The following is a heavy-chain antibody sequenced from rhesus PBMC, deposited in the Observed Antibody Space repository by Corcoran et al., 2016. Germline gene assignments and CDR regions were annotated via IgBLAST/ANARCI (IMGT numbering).Heavy chain of an antibody. Sequence: QVQLQESGPGVVKPSAILSLTCGVSGGSIRASYPWGWIRQPPGKGPEWIGYIYGSSTSTNYNPSIKSRVTISKDTSKNQLSLKLSSVTTADTAVYYCARDWSSVAAHYFDYWGQGVLVTVSS. CDR2: IYGSSTST. CDR3: ARDWSSVAAHYFDY. V-gene: IGHV4S10*01. D-gene: IGHD4-29*01. J-gene: IGHJ4*01. CDR1: GGSIRASYP.